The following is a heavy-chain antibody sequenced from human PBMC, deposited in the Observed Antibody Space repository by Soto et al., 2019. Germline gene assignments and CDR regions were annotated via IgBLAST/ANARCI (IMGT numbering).Heavy chain of an antibody. Sequence: VQLQESGPGLVKPSETLSLTCTVSGDSMDNNYWSWVRQSPGKGLEWIGYIYYTGDTNYNPSLRSRRTILVDTSNNQFSLTLRSVTPADTAVYYCARGGWSHDSWGQGALVTVSS. CDR3: ARGGWSHDS. D-gene: IGHD2-15*01. V-gene: IGHV4-59*01. CDR1: GDSMDNNY. CDR2: IYYTGDT. J-gene: IGHJ4*02.